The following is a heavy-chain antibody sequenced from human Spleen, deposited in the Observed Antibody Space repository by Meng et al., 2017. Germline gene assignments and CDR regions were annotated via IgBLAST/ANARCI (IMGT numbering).Heavy chain of an antibody. D-gene: IGHD6-25*01. CDR3: ARDEDISAAGKLFGDY. CDR1: GYTFTGYY. J-gene: IGHJ4*02. V-gene: IGHV1-2*06. Sequence: QLGQSGVEVKKPGASVKVSCKASGYTFTGYYMHWVRQAPGQGLEWMGRINPNSGGTNYAQKFQGRVTMTRDTSISTAYMELSRLRSDDTAVYYCARDEDISAAGKLFGDYWGQGTLVTVSS. CDR2: INPNSGGT.